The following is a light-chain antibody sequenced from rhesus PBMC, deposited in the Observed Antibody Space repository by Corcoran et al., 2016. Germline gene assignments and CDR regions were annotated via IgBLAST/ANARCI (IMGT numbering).Light chain of an antibody. CDR2: RNN. CDR3: SAWDSSLSAHV. V-gene: IGLV10-114*01. J-gene: IGLJ6*01. CDR1: SNNVGNQG. Sequence: QAGLTQPPSVAKGLRPTATLTCTGNSNNVGNQGAAWLQQHQGHPPKLLSYRNNNRPSGISERFSASRSGNTASLTITGLQPEDEAAYYCSAWDSSLSAHVFGSGTKLTVL.